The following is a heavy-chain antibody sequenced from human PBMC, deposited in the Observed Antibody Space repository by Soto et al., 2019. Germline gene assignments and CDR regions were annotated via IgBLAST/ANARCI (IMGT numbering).Heavy chain of an antibody. J-gene: IGHJ3*02. CDR2: IVVGSGNT. Sequence: ASVKVSCKASGFTFTSSAVQWVRQARGQRLEWIGWIVVGSGNTNYAQKFQERVTITRDMSTSTAYMELSSLRSEDTAVYYCAAPESIAAAVPDAFDIWGQGTMVTVSS. V-gene: IGHV1-58*01. D-gene: IGHD6-13*01. CDR1: GFTFTSSA. CDR3: AAPESIAAAVPDAFDI.